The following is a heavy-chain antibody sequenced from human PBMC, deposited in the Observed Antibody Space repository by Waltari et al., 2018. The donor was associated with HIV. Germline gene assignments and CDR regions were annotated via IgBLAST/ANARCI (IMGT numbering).Heavy chain of an antibody. Sequence: QLQLQQSGPGLVKPSETLSLICTVSGGSISTSGYYWGWIRQPPGKGLEWIGSIYYSGITYHNPALKSRVTISADTSRNQFSLWLSSVTAADTAVYYCARRPYCSSASCYPSDARGAFDIWGQGTMVTVSS. J-gene: IGHJ3*02. V-gene: IGHV4-39*01. CDR1: GGSISTSGYY. CDR3: ARRPYCSSASCYPSDARGAFDI. D-gene: IGHD2-15*01. CDR2: IYYSGIT.